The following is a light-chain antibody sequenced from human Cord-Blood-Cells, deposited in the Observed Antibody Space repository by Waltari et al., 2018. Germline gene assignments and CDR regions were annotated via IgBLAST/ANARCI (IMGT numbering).Light chain of an antibody. Sequence: EIVLRQSPGTLSLSPGERATSSSRASQRVSSRYLAWYQQKPGQAPRLLIYGASSRATGIPDRFSGSGSGTDFTLTISRLEPEDFAVYYCQQYGSSPYTFGQGTKLEIK. CDR2: GAS. CDR3: QQYGSSPYT. CDR1: QRVSSRY. J-gene: IGKJ2*01. V-gene: IGKV3-20*01.